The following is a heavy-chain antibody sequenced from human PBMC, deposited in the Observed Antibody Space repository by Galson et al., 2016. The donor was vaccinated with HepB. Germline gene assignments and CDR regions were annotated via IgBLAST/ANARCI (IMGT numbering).Heavy chain of an antibody. J-gene: IGHJ6*02. Sequence: SLRLSCAASGFTFSRYAMTWVRQAPGKGLEWVSGITSGGTTYYADSVKGRFTISRDNSKNILYLQMKSLRDEDTAVYYCAKRPYSYGWRYGMDVWGQGTTVTVSS. D-gene: IGHD5-18*01. CDR1: GFTFSRYA. CDR2: ITSGGTT. CDR3: AKRPYSYGWRYGMDV. V-gene: IGHV3-23*01.